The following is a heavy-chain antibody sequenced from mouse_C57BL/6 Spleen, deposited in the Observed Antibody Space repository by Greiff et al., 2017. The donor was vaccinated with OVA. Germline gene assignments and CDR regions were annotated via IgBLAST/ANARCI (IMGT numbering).Heavy chain of an antibody. CDR1: GYTFTGYW. CDR2: LLPGIGST. J-gene: IGHJ2*01. CDR3: ARCQGNTLDY. D-gene: IGHD5-2*01. Sequence: VQLQQSGAELMKPGASVKLSCKAPGYTFTGYWIEWVKQRPGHGLELIGELLPGIGSTNYNEKFKGKATFTADTSSNTAYMQLSSLTTEDSAIYYGARCQGNTLDYWGQGTTLTVSS. V-gene: IGHV1-9*01.